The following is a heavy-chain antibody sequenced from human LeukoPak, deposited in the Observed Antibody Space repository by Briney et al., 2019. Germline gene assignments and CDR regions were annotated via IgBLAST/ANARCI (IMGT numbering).Heavy chain of an antibody. CDR3: TTFYHEYSPY. V-gene: IGHV3-15*01. D-gene: IGHD2/OR15-2a*01. J-gene: IGHJ4*02. CDR2: IKSNADGGTP. CDR1: GFTFSDYY. Sequence: PGGSLRLSCAASGFTFSDYYMSWIRQAPGKGLEWVGRIKSNADGGTPDYAAPARGRFTISRDDSKNTLYLQMNSLKTEDTAVYYCTTFYHEYSPYWGRGTLVTVSS.